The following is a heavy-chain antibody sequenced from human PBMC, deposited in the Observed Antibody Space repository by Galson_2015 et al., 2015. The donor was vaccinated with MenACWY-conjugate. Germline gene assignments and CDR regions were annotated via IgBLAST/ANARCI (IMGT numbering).Heavy chain of an antibody. CDR2: IYYSGST. CDR3: ARDSTRNNGIDVFDI. D-gene: IGHD1/OR15-1a*01. Sequence: ETLSLTCTVSSGSVSSSNYYWGWIRQAPGKGLEWIGSIYYSGSTYYKPSLKSRVTISVDTPKNQFSLRLSSVTAADTAVYYCARDSTRNNGIDVFDIWGQGTMVTVSS. V-gene: IGHV4-39*07. J-gene: IGHJ3*02. CDR1: SGSVSSSNYY.